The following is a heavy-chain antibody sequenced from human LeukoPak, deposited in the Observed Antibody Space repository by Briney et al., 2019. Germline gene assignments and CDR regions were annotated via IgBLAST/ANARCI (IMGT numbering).Heavy chain of an antibody. CDR2: INHSGST. D-gene: IGHD6-6*01. J-gene: IGHJ5*02. V-gene: IGHV4-34*01. CDR1: GGSFSGYY. CDR3: ARVGYSSSYNWFDP. Sequence: SETLSLTCAVYGGSFSGYYWSWIRQPPGKGLEWIGEINHSGSTSYNPSLKSRVTISVDTSKNQFSLKLSSVTAADTAVYYCARVGYSSSYNWFDPWGQGTLVTVSS.